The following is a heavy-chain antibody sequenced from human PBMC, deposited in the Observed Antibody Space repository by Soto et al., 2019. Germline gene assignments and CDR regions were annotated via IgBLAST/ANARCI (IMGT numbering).Heavy chain of an antibody. J-gene: IGHJ4*02. CDR1: GASINNYY. D-gene: IGHD5-12*01. CDR3: AKYRRTDAEGYRLDF. CDR2: VYYTGSTST. V-gene: IGHV4-59*01. Sequence: SETLSLTCSVSGASINNYYWSWVRQPPGKGLEWIGYVYYTGSTSTKYNPSLQSRVAMSVDSSKNQFSLKLTSMTAAGTAIYYCAKYRRTDAEGYRLDFWGPGTLVTVSS.